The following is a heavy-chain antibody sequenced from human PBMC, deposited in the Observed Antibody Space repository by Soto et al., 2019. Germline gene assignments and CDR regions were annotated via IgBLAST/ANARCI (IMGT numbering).Heavy chain of an antibody. D-gene: IGHD6-13*01. Sequence: SYTLSLTSAVSGGSISSGGYSWSLILQPPGKGLEWIGYIYHSGSTYYNPSLKSRVTISVDRSKNQFSLKLSSVTAADTALYYCARPSPAVADPGYNWFDPWGQGTLVTVSS. CDR3: ARPSPAVADPGYNWFDP. CDR1: GGSISSGGYS. CDR2: IYHSGST. J-gene: IGHJ5*02. V-gene: IGHV4-30-2*01.